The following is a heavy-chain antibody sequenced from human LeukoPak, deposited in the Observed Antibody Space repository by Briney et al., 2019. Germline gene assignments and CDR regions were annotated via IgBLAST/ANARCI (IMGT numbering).Heavy chain of an antibody. CDR1: GFTFSSYA. CDR3: ARGAHFHYYDSSGSFDY. J-gene: IGHJ4*02. D-gene: IGHD3-22*01. V-gene: IGHV3-30*04. CDR2: ISYDGSNK. Sequence: PGGSLRLSCAASGFTFSSYAMHWVRQAPGKGLEWVAVISYDGSNKYYADSVKGRFTISRDNSKNTLYLQMNSLRAEDTAVYYRARGAHFHYYDSSGSFDYWGQGTLVTVSS.